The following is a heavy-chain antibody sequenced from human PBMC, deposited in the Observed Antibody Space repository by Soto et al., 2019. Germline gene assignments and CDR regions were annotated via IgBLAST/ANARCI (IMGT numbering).Heavy chain of an antibody. J-gene: IGHJ3*02. CDR2: IYPGDPDT. CDR1: GYSFTSYW. CDR3: AINDILTGPLDAFDI. D-gene: IGHD3-9*01. V-gene: IGHV5-51*01. Sequence: PGESLKISCKGSGYSFTSYWIGWVRQMPGKGLEWMGIIYPGDPDTRYSPSFQGQVTISADKSISTAYLQWSSLKASDTAMYYCAINDILTGPLDAFDIWGQGTMVTVSS.